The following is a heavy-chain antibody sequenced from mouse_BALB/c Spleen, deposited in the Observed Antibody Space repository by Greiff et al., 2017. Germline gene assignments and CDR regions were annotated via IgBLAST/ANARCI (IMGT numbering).Heavy chain of an antibody. Sequence: EVQRVESGGGLVQPGGSMKLSCVASGFTFSNYWMNWVRQSPEKGLEWVAEIRLKSNNYATHYAESVKGRFTISRDDSKSSVYLQMNNLRAEDTGIYYCTRGSGYYDYYAMDYWGQGTSVTVSS. CDR3: TRGSGYYDYYAMDY. D-gene: IGHD2-3*01. CDR1: GFTFSNYW. V-gene: IGHV6-6*02. J-gene: IGHJ4*01. CDR2: IRLKSNNYAT.